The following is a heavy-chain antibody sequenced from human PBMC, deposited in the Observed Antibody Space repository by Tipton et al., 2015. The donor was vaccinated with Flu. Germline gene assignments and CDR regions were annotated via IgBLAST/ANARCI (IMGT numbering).Heavy chain of an antibody. CDR2: IYHIGST. CDR3: ARGLYGSGSYQRRYFDY. J-gene: IGHJ4*02. V-gene: IGHV4-38-2*02. Sequence: TLSLTCTVSGYSISSGYYWGWIRQPPGKGLEWIGTIYHIGSTNYNPSLKSRVTISVDTSKNQFSLKLSSVTAADTAVYYCARGLYGSGSYQRRYFDYWGQGTLVTVSS. CDR1: GYSISSGYY. D-gene: IGHD3-10*01.